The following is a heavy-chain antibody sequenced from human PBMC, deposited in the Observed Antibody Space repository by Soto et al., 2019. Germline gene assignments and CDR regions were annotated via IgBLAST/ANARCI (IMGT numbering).Heavy chain of an antibody. V-gene: IGHV3-9*01. CDR1: GFTFEDYA. CDR3: AKGGYPNAFDI. J-gene: IGHJ3*02. Sequence: EVQLVESGGGLVQPGRSLRLSCAASGFTFEDYAMHWVRQAPGKGLEWVSGISWNSGTIGYEDSVKGRFTISRDNAKNSLYLQMSSLRPEDTTLYYCAKGGYPNAFDIWGQGTMVTVSS. CDR2: ISWNSGTI. D-gene: IGHD5-18*01.